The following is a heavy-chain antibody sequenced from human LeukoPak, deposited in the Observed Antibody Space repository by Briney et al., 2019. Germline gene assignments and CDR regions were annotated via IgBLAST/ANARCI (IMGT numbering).Heavy chain of an antibody. CDR2: IRGDGRTT. CDR3: AKDAVAGTWLHY. D-gene: IGHD6-19*01. J-gene: IGHJ4*02. V-gene: IGHV3-43*02. CDR1: GFTFGDYA. Sequence: GGSLRLSCAASGFTFGDYAMHWVRQAPGKGLEWVSLIRGDGRTTSYAGSVRGRFTISRDNSKNSLYLQMSSLRGEDTAMYYCAKDAVAGTWLHYWGQGTLATVSS.